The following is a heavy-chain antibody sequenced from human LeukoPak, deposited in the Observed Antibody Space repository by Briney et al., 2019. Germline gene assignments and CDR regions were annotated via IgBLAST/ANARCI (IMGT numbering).Heavy chain of an antibody. Sequence: GGSLRLSCAASGLTFSSYWMHWVRQAPGKGLVWVSRINSDGSSTSYADSVKGRFTISRDNSKNTLYLQMNSLRAEDTAVYYCAKDSSHRLRSDYFDYWGQGTLVTVSS. CDR2: INSDGSST. CDR1: GLTFSSYW. V-gene: IGHV3-74*01. D-gene: IGHD4-17*01. J-gene: IGHJ4*02. CDR3: AKDSSHRLRSDYFDY.